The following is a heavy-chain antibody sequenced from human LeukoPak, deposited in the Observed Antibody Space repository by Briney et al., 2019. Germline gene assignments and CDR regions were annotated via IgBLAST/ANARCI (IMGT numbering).Heavy chain of an antibody. CDR2: ISNSGDTT. CDR1: GFSFNTYA. V-gene: IGHV3-23*01. J-gene: IGHJ4*02. CDR3: AKARGGSCFDC. D-gene: IGHD2-15*01. Sequence: PGGSLRISCAASGFSFNTYAMNWGRQAPGKGLEWVSAISNSGDTTYYADSVKGRFTISRDNSRNTLYLQMNSLRVEDTAVYYCAKARGGSCFDCWGQGTLVTVSS.